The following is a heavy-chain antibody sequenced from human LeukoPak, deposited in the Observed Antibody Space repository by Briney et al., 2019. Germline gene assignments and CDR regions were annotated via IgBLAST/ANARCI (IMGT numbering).Heavy chain of an antibody. CDR3: AKDPGGYSYGPQLDY. Sequence: GGSLRLSCAASGFTFSSYAMSWVRQAPGKGLEWVSAISGSGGSTYYADSVKGRFTISRDNSNNTLYLQMNSLRAEDTAVYYCAKDPGGYSYGPQLDYWGQGTLVTVSS. J-gene: IGHJ4*02. CDR1: GFTFSSYA. D-gene: IGHD5-18*01. CDR2: ISGSGGST. V-gene: IGHV3-23*01.